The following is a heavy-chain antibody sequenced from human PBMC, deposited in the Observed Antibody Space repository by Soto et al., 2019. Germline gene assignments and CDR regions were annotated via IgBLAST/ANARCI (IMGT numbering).Heavy chain of an antibody. CDR1: GGSISSSSYY. J-gene: IGHJ5*02. V-gene: IGHV4-39*01. CDR2: IYYSGST. Sequence: SETLSLTCTVSGGSISSSSYYWGWIRQPPGKGLEWIGSIYYSGSTYYNPSLKSRVTISVDTSKNQFSLKLSSVTAADTAVYYCATTPPGGWIQLSSGGNNWFDPWGQGTLVTVSS. CDR3: ATTPPGGWIQLSSGGNNWFDP. D-gene: IGHD5-18*01.